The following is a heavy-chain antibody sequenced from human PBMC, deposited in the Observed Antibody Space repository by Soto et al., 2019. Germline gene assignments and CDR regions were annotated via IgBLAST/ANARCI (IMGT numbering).Heavy chain of an antibody. J-gene: IGHJ6*02. Sequence: GGSLRLSCAASGFTFSNYAMHWVRQAPGKRLVWVAVIWYDGSNKYYADSVKGRFTISRDNSKNTLYLQMNSLRAEDTAVYYCARDTNDILTGYRYGMDVWGQGTTVTVSS. V-gene: IGHV3-33*08. CDR2: IWYDGSNK. CDR3: ARDTNDILTGYRYGMDV. D-gene: IGHD3-9*01. CDR1: GFTFSNYA.